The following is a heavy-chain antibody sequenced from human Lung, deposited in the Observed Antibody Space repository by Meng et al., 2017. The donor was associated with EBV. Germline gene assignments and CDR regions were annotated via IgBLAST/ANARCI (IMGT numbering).Heavy chain of an antibody. CDR1: GYTFTGYY. J-gene: IGHJ5*02. CDR3: ARGRYELIWGLFDP. Sequence: QVQLVQSGAEVKKPGXSVKVSCTASGYTFTGYYIHWVRQAPGQGLEWMGWINPNTGGTKYAQKFQGWATLTRDTSISTAYMELSRLRSDDTAVYYCARGRYELIWGLFDPWGQGTLVTVSS. CDR2: INPNTGGT. V-gene: IGHV1-2*04. D-gene: IGHD1-1*01.